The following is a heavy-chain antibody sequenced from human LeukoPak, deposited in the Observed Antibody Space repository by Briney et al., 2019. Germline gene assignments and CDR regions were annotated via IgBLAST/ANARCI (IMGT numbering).Heavy chain of an antibody. Sequence: GGSLRLSCVASGFTFYNYAMSWVRQALGRGLEWASSTAGSGISKDYADSVKGRFTISKDKSKNTSYLQMDNLRAEDTGVYFCARLPTFYYDSSGYHYDYWGQGTLVTVSS. CDR1: GFTFYNYA. J-gene: IGHJ4*02. V-gene: IGHV3-23*01. D-gene: IGHD3-22*01. CDR2: TAGSGISK. CDR3: ARLPTFYYDSSGYHYDY.